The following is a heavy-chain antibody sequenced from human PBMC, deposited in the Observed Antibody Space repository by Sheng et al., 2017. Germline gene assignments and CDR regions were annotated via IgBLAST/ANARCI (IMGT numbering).Heavy chain of an antibody. CDR3: ARDQLVDSGSNSLLDNYMDV. J-gene: IGHJ6*03. Sequence: QVQLVESGGGVVQPGRSLGLSCAASGFIFSDYALHWVRQAPGKGLEWVAGISSDGTNHFYGDSVRGRFTISRDNSKKTLYLLMNSLRPEDTAVYYCARDQLVDSGSNSLLDNYMDVWGEGTTVTVSS. CDR1: GFIFSDYA. CDR2: ISSDGTNH. V-gene: IGHV3-30-3*01. D-gene: IGHD1-26*01.